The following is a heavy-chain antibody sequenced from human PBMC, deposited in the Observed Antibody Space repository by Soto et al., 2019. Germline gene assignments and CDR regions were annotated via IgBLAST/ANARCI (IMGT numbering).Heavy chain of an antibody. D-gene: IGHD6-6*01. J-gene: IGHJ6*03. CDR3: ASLSIPPEYSSSSDYMDV. CDR2: IYPGDSDT. V-gene: IGHV5-51*01. CDR1: GYSFTSYW. Sequence: GESLKISCKGSGYSFTSYWIGWVRQMPGKGLEWMGIIYPGDSDTRYSPSFQGQVTISADKSISTAYLQWSSLKASDTAMYYCASLSIPPEYSSSSDYMDVWGKGTTVTVSS.